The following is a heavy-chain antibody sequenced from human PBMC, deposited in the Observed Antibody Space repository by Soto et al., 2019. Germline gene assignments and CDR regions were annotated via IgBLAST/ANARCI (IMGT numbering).Heavy chain of an antibody. V-gene: IGHV1-69*13. D-gene: IGHD3-16*01. CDR3: AKKAGELEMYNCLNP. CDR1: GGTFSTYS. J-gene: IGHJ5*02. Sequence: SVKVSCKASGGTFSTYSITWVRQAPGQGLEWMREIIIPIFDKANYAQKFRGRVTITADESTSTAYIELSRLRSEDTAIYYCAKKAGELEMYNCLNPSSQGTLFTVSS. CDR2: IIIPIFDKA.